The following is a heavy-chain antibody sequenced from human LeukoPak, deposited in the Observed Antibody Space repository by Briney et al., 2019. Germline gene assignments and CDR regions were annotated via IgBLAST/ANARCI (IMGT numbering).Heavy chain of an antibody. CDR3: ATRRIVKYDFWSGSPGGGAFDI. V-gene: IGHV1-24*01. CDR2: FDPEDGET. Sequence: ASVKVSCKASGGTFSSHAISWVRQAPGKGLEWMGGFDPEDGETIYAQKFQGRVTMTEDTSTDTAYMELSSLRSEDTAVYYCATRRIVKYDFWSGSPGGGAFDIWGQGTMVTVSS. J-gene: IGHJ3*02. CDR1: GGTFSSHA. D-gene: IGHD3-3*01.